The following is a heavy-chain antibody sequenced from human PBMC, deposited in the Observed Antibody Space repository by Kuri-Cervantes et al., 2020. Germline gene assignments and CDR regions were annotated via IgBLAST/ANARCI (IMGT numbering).Heavy chain of an antibody. CDR2: ISYDGSNK. CDR1: GFTFSSYG. J-gene: IGHJ6*02. D-gene: IGHD6-19*01. V-gene: IGHV3-30*18. CDR3: AKAKQWLVLCMDV. Sequence: GGSLRLSCAASGFTFSSYGMHWVRQAPGKGLEWAAVISYDGSNKYYADSVKGRFTISRDNSKNTLYLQMNSLRVEDTAVYYCAKAKQWLVLCMDVWGQGTTVTVSS.